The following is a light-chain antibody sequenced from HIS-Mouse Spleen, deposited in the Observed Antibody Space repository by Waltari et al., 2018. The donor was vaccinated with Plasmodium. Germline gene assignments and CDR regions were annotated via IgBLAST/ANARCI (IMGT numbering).Light chain of an antibody. CDR2: EVS. CDR3: SSDAGSNNLV. Sequence: QSALTQPPSASGSPGQSVTISCTGTSSDVGGYNYVSWYQQHPGKAPKLMIYEVSKRPSGVPDRFSGSKSGNTASVTVSGLQAEDEADYYCSSDAGSNNLVFGGGTKLTVL. J-gene: IGLJ2*01. CDR1: SSDVGGYNY. V-gene: IGLV2-8*01.